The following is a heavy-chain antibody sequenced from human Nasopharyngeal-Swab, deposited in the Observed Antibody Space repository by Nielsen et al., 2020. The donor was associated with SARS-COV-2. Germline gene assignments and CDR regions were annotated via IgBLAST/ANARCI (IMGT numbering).Heavy chain of an antibody. D-gene: IGHD3-16*01. CDR3: ARGRGSYSYYYGMDV. CDR1: GGSFSGYY. CDR2: INHSGST. J-gene: IGHJ6*02. Sequence: SETLSLTCVVYGGSFSGYYWSWIRQPPGKGLEWIGEINHSGSTNYNPSLKSRVTISVDTSKNQFSLKLSSVTAADTAVYYCARGRGSYSYYYGMDVWGQGTTVTVSS. V-gene: IGHV4-34*01.